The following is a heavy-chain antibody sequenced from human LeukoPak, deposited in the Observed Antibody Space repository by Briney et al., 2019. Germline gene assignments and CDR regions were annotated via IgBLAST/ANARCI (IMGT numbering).Heavy chain of an antibody. D-gene: IGHD2-15*01. Sequence: ASVKVSCKASGYTFSNYDINWVRQATGQGLEWLGWMNPNSGSTGYAQKFQGRVTFTRNTSISTAYMELSSLTSEDTAVYYCARGVVNFCSGGGCYRWFDPWGQGARVTVSS. CDR3: ARGVVNFCSGGGCYRWFDP. CDR2: MNPNSGST. V-gene: IGHV1-8*03. CDR1: GYTFSNYD. J-gene: IGHJ5*02.